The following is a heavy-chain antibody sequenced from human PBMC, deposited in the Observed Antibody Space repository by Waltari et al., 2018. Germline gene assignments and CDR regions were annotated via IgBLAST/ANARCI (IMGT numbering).Heavy chain of an antibody. V-gene: IGHV4-34*01. CDR2: INHSGST. J-gene: IGHJ4*02. CDR1: GGSFSGYY. D-gene: IGHD3-22*01. Sequence: QVQLQQWGAGLLKPSETMSLTCAVYGGSFSGYYWSWIRQPPGKGLEWIGEINHSGSTNYNPSLKSRVTISVDTSKNQCSLKLSSVTAADTAVYYCARFLDSSGLFDYWGQGTLVTVSS. CDR3: ARFLDSSGLFDY.